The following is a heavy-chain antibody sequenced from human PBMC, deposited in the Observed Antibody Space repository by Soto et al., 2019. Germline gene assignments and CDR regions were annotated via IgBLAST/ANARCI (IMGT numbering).Heavy chain of an antibody. CDR3: ARLSNCRDY. D-gene: IGHD7-27*01. Sequence: SVKVCCKASGGTGSRDAIGWARQDPGQGLAWIGETIPIFGTANYAQKFQGRVTITADECKSTAHMELSSLRSEDTAVYYCARLSNCRDYWGQRTLVTVSS. CDR1: GGTGSRDA. J-gene: IGHJ4*02. V-gene: IGHV1-69*13. CDR2: TIPIFGTA.